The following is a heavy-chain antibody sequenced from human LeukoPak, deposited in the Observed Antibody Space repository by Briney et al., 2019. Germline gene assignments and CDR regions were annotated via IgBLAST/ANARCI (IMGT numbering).Heavy chain of an antibody. D-gene: IGHD1-26*01. V-gene: IGHV3-21*01. J-gene: IGHJ4*02. Sequence: GGSLRLSCTASGFTFSTYSMNWVRQAPGKGLECVSSISSGSSYIYYAESVKGRFTISRDNAKNSLYLQMNSLRAEDTAVYYCARDFGGSYLFDYWGQGTLVTVSS. CDR3: ARDFGGSYLFDY. CDR2: ISSGSSYI. CDR1: GFTFSTYS.